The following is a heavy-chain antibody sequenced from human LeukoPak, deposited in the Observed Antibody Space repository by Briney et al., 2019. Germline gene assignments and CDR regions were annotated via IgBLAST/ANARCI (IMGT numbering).Heavy chain of an antibody. V-gene: IGHV3-23*01. D-gene: IGHD6-19*01. Sequence: PGGSLRLSCTASGVTFSNFAMSWVREAPGEGLEWVSSMSGVGVSTYYADSVKGRFTISRDNSKNTLYLQMHSLRAEDTAVYYCAKVRAGHYFDYWGQGTLVTVSS. J-gene: IGHJ4*02. CDR1: GVTFSNFA. CDR3: AKVRAGHYFDY. CDR2: MSGVGVST.